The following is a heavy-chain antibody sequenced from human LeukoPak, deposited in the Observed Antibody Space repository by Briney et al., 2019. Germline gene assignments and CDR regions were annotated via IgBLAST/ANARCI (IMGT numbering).Heavy chain of an antibody. J-gene: IGHJ6*02. Sequence: ASVKVSCKASGYTFTGYYMHWVRQAPGQGLEWMGWINPNSGGTNYAQKFQGRVTMTRDTSISTAYMELSRLRSDDTAVYYCARVQGTMIRGVIHPYYYYYAMDVWGQGTTVTVSS. V-gene: IGHV1-2*02. CDR1: GYTFTGYY. CDR3: ARVQGTMIRGVIHPYYYYYAMDV. D-gene: IGHD3-10*01. CDR2: INPNSGGT.